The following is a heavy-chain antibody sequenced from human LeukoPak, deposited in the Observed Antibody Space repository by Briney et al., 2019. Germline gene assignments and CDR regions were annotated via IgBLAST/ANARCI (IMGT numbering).Heavy chain of an antibody. CDR3: ARVFLGYSYGGSDY. CDR1: GYSFILYG. Sequence: ASVTVSCKTSGYSFILYGISWVRQAPGQGPEWMGWISTSTGDTKYTQKFQGRVTLTTDTSTSTAYMELSSLRSDDTAVYYCARVFLGYSYGGSDYWGQGTLVTVSS. V-gene: IGHV1-18*01. D-gene: IGHD5-18*01. J-gene: IGHJ4*02. CDR2: ISTSTGDT.